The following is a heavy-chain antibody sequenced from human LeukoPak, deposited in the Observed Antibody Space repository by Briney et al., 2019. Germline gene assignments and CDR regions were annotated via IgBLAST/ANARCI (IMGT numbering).Heavy chain of an antibody. J-gene: IGHJ5*02. CDR2: ISAYNGNT. CDR3: ARGSRHRAAAGTSRWFDP. V-gene: IGHV1-18*01. CDR1: GYTFTSYG. D-gene: IGHD6-13*01. Sequence: GASVKVSCKASGYTFTSYGISWVRQAPGQGLEWMGWISAYNGNTNYAQKLQGRVTMTTDTSTSTAYMELRSLRSDGTAVYYCARGSRHRAAAGTSRWFDPWGQGTLVTVSS.